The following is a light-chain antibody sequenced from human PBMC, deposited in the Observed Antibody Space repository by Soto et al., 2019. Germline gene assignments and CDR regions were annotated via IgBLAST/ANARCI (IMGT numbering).Light chain of an antibody. J-gene: IGKJ1*01. Sequence: EIVMTQSRATLSVSPGERATLSCRASQSVSNNLAWYQQKPGQAPRLLIYGASTRATGIPARFSGSGSGTEFTLTISSLLSEDFAVYYCQQYNNWPRTFGQGTKVEIK. CDR1: QSVSNN. CDR2: GAS. V-gene: IGKV3-15*01. CDR3: QQYNNWPRT.